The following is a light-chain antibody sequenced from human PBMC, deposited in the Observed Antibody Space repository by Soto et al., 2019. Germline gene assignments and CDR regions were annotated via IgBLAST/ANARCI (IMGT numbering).Light chain of an antibody. Sequence: DIQITQSPSSVSSSVVDRFTITCRASQSISSYLNWYQQKPGKAPKLLIYAASSLQSGVPSRFSGSGSGTDFTLTISSLQPDDFATYYCQQYNSYSITFGQGTRLEIK. CDR1: QSISSY. V-gene: IGKV1-39*01. J-gene: IGKJ5*01. CDR2: AAS. CDR3: QQYNSYSIT.